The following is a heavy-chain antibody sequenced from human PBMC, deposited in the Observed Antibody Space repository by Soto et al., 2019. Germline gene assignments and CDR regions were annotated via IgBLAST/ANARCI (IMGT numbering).Heavy chain of an antibody. D-gene: IGHD3-22*01. CDR1: GFTFRSYA. V-gene: IGHV3-30-3*01. CDR2: ISYDGSNK. J-gene: IGHJ4*02. Sequence: GGSLRLSCGASGFTFRSYAMHWVRQTPGKGLEWVAVISYDGSNKHYADSVKGRFSISRDNSKKMLYLQMDSLSTEDTAVYYCVRSMIIVVRLIGLDYWGQGTLVTVS. CDR3: VRSMIIVVRLIGLDY.